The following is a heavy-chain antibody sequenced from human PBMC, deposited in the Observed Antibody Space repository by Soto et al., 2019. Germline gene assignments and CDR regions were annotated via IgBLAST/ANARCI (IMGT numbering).Heavy chain of an antibody. V-gene: IGHV3-30-3*01. Sequence: QVQLVESGGGVVQPGRSLRLSCAASGFTFSSYAMHWVRQAPGKGLEWVAVISYDGSNKYYADSVKGRFTISRDNSKNTLYLQMNSLRAEATAVYYCARDPHRYDGSAPVDYWGQGTLVTVSS. CDR2: ISYDGSNK. J-gene: IGHJ4*02. D-gene: IGHD3-16*02. CDR1: GFTFSSYA. CDR3: ARDPHRYDGSAPVDY.